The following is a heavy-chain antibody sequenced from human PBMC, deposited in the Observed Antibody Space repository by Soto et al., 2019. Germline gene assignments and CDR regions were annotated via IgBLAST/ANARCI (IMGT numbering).Heavy chain of an antibody. Sequence: QVQLQEAGPGLVMPSQTLFPTCTVSGGSISSGGCYWSWIRQNPGKVLGWIGYIYYSGTTTSNPSLRGGVTISIDTSKNQFSLKPNSLSAEDPAVYHCAIDESATEAFDIWGQGTMVTVSS. D-gene: IGHD5-12*01. V-gene: IGHV4-31*03. CDR1: GGSISSGGCY. CDR3: AIDESATEAFDI. J-gene: IGHJ3*02. CDR2: IYYSGTT.